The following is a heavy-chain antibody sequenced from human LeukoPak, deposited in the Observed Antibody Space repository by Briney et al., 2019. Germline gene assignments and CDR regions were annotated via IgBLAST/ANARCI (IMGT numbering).Heavy chain of an antibody. CDR2: IRQDGGET. V-gene: IGHV3-7*01. CDR3: ARGYSTSWGDFQY. CDR1: GFTFSSYS. Sequence: PGGSLRLSCAVSGFTFSSYSMTWVRQAPGKGLEWVASIRQDGGETYYVDSVKGRFTISRDNAKNSLYLQMNSLTSEDTAVYYCARGYSTSWGDFQYWGQGSLVTVSS. D-gene: IGHD2-2*01. J-gene: IGHJ1*01.